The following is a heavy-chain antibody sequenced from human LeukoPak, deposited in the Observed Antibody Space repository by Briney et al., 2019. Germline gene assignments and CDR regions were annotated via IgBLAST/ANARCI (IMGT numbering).Heavy chain of an antibody. CDR1: GGSISSYY. Sequence: SETLSLTCTASGGSISSYYWSWIRQPPGKGLEWIGYIYYSGSTNYNPSLKSRVTISVDTSKNQFSLKLSSVTAADTAVYYCARVSQKYYDILTGDAFDIWGQGTMVTVSS. CDR2: IYYSGST. V-gene: IGHV4-59*01. CDR3: ARVSQKYYDILTGDAFDI. D-gene: IGHD3-9*01. J-gene: IGHJ3*02.